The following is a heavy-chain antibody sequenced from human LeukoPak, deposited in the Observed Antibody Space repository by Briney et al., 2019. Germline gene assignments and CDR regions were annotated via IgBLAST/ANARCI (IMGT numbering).Heavy chain of an antibody. V-gene: IGHV3-66*01. D-gene: IGHD4-17*01. CDR3: ASKVTTGY. Sequence: GGSLRHSCVVSGLTVSSNYMSWVRQAPGKGLEWVSVIYSGGTTNYADSVKGRFIVYRDNSKNTLYLQMNSLRAEDTAVYYCASKVTTGYWGQGTLVTVSS. CDR1: GLTVSSNY. CDR2: IYSGGTT. J-gene: IGHJ4*02.